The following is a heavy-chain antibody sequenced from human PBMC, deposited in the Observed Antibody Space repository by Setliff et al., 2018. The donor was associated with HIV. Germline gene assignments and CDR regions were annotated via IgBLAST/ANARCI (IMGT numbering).Heavy chain of an antibody. J-gene: IGHJ6*03. CDR3: ARSPLGATNYYFYYYMDV. CDR2: ISTSGSTI. Sequence: PGGSLRLSCAASGFTFSSYEMNWVRQAPGKGLEWISYISTSGSTIYYADSVKGRFTISRDNARNSLYLQMISLRVEDTAVYYCARSPLGATNYYFYYYMDVWGKGTTVTVSS. D-gene: IGHD1-26*01. CDR1: GFTFSSYE. V-gene: IGHV3-48*03.